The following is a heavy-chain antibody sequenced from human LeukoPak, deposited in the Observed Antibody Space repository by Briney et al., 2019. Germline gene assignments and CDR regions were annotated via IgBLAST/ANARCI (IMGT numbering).Heavy chain of an antibody. V-gene: IGHV7-4-1*02. CDR3: ARAYVTMVRGVINPPGY. J-gene: IGHJ4*02. CDR1: GYTFTSYA. Sequence: ASVKVSCKASGYTFTSYAMNWVRQAPGQGLEWMGWINTNTGNPTYAQGFTGRFVFSLDTSVSTAYLQISSLKAEDTAVYYCARAYVTMVRGVINPPGYWGQGTLVTVSS. CDR2: INTNTGNP. D-gene: IGHD3-10*01.